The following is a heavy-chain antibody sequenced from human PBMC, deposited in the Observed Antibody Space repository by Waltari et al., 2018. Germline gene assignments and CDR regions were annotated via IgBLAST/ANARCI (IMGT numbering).Heavy chain of an antibody. CDR2: IYQSGST. CDR3: AGDHWCSSSSGVRYYYYYMDV. D-gene: IGHD6-6*01. J-gene: IGHJ6*03. V-gene: IGHV4-34*01. Sequence: QVRLQQWGAGLLKPAETLSLTCAGYGGYFSGYYWSWIRQQPGKGMGWIGGIYQSGSTNYNPPLNIRVTISVDTSKNQVSLKLSSVTAADTAGYYCAGDHWCSSSSGVRYYYYYMDVWGKGTTVTVSS. CDR1: GGYFSGYY.